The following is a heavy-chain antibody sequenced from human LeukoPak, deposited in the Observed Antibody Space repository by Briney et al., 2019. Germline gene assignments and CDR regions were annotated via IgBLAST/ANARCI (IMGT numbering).Heavy chain of an antibody. CDR3: ARVRMRFGELFRNWFDP. Sequence: PSETLSLTCTVSGGSISSYYWSWIRQPPGKGLEWIGYIYYSGSTNYNPSLKSRVTISVDTSKNQFSLKLSSVTATDTAVYYCARVRMRFGELFRNWFDPWGQGTLVTVSS. J-gene: IGHJ5*02. V-gene: IGHV4-59*12. CDR2: IYYSGST. CDR1: GGSISSYY. D-gene: IGHD3-10*01.